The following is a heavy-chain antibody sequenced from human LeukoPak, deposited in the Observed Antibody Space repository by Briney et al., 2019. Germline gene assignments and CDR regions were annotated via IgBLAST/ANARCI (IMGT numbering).Heavy chain of an antibody. CDR1: GFTASSSY. V-gene: IGHV3-66*04. J-gene: IGHJ4*02. CDR3: ARHGTYCKIGSCYWVDTPMVDS. Sequence: PGGSLRLSCPTSGFTASSSYMSWVRRAPGKGLEWVSILYSSGSTYYAASVKGRFTIYRDISKNTLYLEMNSLRVEATAVYYCARHGTYCKIGSCYWVDTPMVDSWGQGVLVTVSS. CDR2: LYSSGST. D-gene: IGHD2-15*01.